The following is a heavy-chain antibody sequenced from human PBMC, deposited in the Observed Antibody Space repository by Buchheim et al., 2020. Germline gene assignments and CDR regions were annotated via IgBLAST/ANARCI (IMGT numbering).Heavy chain of an antibody. V-gene: IGHV4-39*01. CDR3: ARQATICVSIFGVVIERCAFNI. Sequence: QLQLQESGPGLVKPSETLSLTCTVFGGSISSSTYYWGWIRQPPGKGLEWIGSIYYSGSTYYNPSLKSRVTISVATSKNQFSLKLSSVTAADTAVYYCARQATICVSIFGVVIERCAFNIWGQGT. D-gene: IGHD3-3*01. CDR2: IYYSGST. J-gene: IGHJ3*02. CDR1: GGSISSSTYY.